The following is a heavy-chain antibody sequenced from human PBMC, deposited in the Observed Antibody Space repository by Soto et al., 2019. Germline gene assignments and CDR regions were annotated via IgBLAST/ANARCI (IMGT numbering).Heavy chain of an antibody. CDR2: IRSSGSTI. CDR3: ARVGPPLDV. V-gene: IGHV3-11*01. D-gene: IGHD1-26*01. J-gene: IGHJ6*02. CDR1: GFTFSEYY. Sequence: GGPLRLSCAASGFTFSEYYMSWIRQAPGKGLEWVSYIRSSGSTIHYADSVKGRFTISRDNAKNSLYLQMNSLRAEDTAVYYCARVGPPLDVWGQGTTVTVSS.